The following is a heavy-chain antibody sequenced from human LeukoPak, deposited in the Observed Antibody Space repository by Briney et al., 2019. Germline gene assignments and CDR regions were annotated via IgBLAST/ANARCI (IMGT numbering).Heavy chain of an antibody. D-gene: IGHD2/OR15-2a*01. CDR1: GFTVSSNY. Sequence: GGSLRLSCAASGFTVSSNYMSWVRQAPGKGLEWVSVIYSCGSTYYADSVKGRFTISRDNSKNTLYLQMNSLRAEDTAVYYCAKSRAIIAPFNYWGQGTLVTVSS. J-gene: IGHJ4*02. CDR2: IYSCGST. V-gene: IGHV3-66*01. CDR3: AKSRAIIAPFNY.